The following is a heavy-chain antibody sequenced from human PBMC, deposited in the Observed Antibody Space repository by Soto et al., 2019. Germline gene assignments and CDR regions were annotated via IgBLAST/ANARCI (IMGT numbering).Heavy chain of an antibody. Sequence: GGSLRLSCAASGLTFSSYWMHWVRQAPGKGLVWVSRINSEGSSTSYADSVKGRFTISRDNAKNTLDLQMNSLRAEDTAVYHCARGRGYCSGGICGYYFDYWGQGALVTVSS. V-gene: IGHV3-74*01. CDR2: INSEGSST. D-gene: IGHD2-15*01. CDR3: ARGRGYCSGGICGYYFDY. CDR1: GLTFSSYW. J-gene: IGHJ4*02.